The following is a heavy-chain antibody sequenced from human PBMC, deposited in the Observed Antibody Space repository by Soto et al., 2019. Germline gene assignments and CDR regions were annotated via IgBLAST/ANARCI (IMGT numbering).Heavy chain of an antibody. Sequence: SETLSLTCGVSGGSISSINWWSWVRQTPGKGLEWIGEIYYSGSTNYNTSLTSRVSISVDKSRNQFFLNLTSLTAADTAVYYCARSSGLYATYHFHXWGRGTLVTVSX. CDR2: IYYSGST. CDR1: GGSISSINW. CDR3: ARSSGLYATYHFHX. V-gene: IGHV4-4*02. J-gene: IGHJ4*02. D-gene: IGHD3-10*01.